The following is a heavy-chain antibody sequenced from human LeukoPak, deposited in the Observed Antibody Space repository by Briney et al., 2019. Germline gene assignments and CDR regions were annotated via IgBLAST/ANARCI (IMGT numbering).Heavy chain of an antibody. J-gene: IGHJ4*02. CDR2: ISWNSGSI. CDR1: GFTFDDYA. CDR3: AKDGRGGYYDSSGYFDY. Sequence: PGGSLRLSCAASGFTFDDYAMHWVRQAPGKGLEWVSGISWNSGSIGYADSVKGRFTISRDNAKNSLYLQMNSLRAEDTALYYCAKDGRGGYYDSSGYFDYWGQGTLVTVSS. D-gene: IGHD3-22*01. V-gene: IGHV3-9*01.